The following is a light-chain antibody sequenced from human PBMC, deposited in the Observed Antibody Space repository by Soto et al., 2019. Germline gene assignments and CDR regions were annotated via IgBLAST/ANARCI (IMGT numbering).Light chain of an antibody. V-gene: IGKV1-39*01. CDR3: QESYNTVT. CDR2: AAS. CDR1: QNINTY. Sequence: IQMTHSPSSLSASVGPNVTIPFRASQNINTYLNWYQQKPGRAPKLLIYAASYLQSGVPSRFSGTGSGTDFTLTISSLQPEDFATYYCQESYNTVTFGPGAKVDI. J-gene: IGKJ3*01.